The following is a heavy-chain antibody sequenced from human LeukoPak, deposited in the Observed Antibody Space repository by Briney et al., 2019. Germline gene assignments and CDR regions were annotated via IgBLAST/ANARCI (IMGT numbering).Heavy chain of an antibody. CDR3: ARVQETAMGYFDY. D-gene: IGHD5-18*01. V-gene: IGHV4-39*07. J-gene: IGHJ4*02. CDR1: GGSISSSSYY. Sequence: SETLSLTCTVSGGSISSSSYYWGWIRQPPGKGLEWIGSINYSGSTYYNPSLKSRVTISVDTSKNQFSLKLSSVTAADTAVYYCARVQETAMGYFDYWGQGTLVTVSS. CDR2: INYSGST.